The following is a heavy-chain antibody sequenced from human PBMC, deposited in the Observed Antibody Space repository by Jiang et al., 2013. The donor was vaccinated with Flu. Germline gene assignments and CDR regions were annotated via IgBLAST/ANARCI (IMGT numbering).Heavy chain of an antibody. Sequence: GSGLVKPSETLSLTCTVSGGSISSYYWSWIRQPPGKGLEWIGYIYYSGSTNYNPSLKSRVTISVDTSKNQFSLKLSSVTAADTAVYYCARGGGGSREIDIWGQGTMVTVSS. CDR2: IYYSGST. V-gene: IGHV4-59*01. J-gene: IGHJ3*02. CDR1: GGSISSYY. D-gene: IGHD6-13*01. CDR3: ARGGGGSREIDI.